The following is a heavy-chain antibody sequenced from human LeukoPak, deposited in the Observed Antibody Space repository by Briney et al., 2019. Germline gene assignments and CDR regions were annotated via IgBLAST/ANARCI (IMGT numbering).Heavy chain of an antibody. J-gene: IGHJ6*02. CDR1: GFTFSNAW. CDR2: IKSKTDGGTT. CDR3: TTPQGDIVVVPAAPPGYYYGMDV. D-gene: IGHD2-2*01. V-gene: IGHV3-15*01. Sequence: GGSLRLSCAASGFTFSNAWMSWVRQAPGKGLEWVGRIKSKTDGGTTDSAETVKGRFTISRDDSKNTLYLQMNSLKTEDTAVYYCTTPQGDIVVVPAAPPGYYYGMDVWGQGTTVTVSS.